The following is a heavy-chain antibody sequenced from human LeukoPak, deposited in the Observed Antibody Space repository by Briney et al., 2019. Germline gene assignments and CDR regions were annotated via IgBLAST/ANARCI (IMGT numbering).Heavy chain of an antibody. D-gene: IGHD6-13*01. CDR1: GYTFTSYG. J-gene: IGHJ4*02. CDR3: ARDSRFRAAAAVDY. V-gene: IGHV1-18*01. CDR2: ISAYNGNT. Sequence: GAPVKVSCKASGYTFTSYGISWVRQAPGQGLEWMGWISAYNGNTNYAQKLQGRVTMTTDTSTSTAYMELRSLRSDDTAVYYCARDSRFRAAAAVDYWGQGTLVTVSS.